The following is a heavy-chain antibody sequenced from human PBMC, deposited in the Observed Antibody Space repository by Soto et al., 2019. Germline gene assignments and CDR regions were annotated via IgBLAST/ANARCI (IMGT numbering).Heavy chain of an antibody. Sequence: SETLSLTCAVYGGSFSCYYWSWIRQPPGKGLEWIGEINHSGSTNYNPSLKSRVTISVDTSKNQFSLKLSSVTAADTAVYYCARGRVAAAGSVGYFDYWGQGTLVTVSS. J-gene: IGHJ4*02. D-gene: IGHD6-13*01. CDR2: INHSGST. CDR1: GGSFSCYY. V-gene: IGHV4-34*01. CDR3: ARGRVAAAGSVGYFDY.